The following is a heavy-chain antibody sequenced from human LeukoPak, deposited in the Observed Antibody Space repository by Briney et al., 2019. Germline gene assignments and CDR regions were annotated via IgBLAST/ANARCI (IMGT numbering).Heavy chain of an antibody. V-gene: IGHV4-59*01. CDR2: IYFGGTT. CDR1: GGSTKNYY. CDR3: ARHRSDTGGKKGVSWFDP. J-gene: IGHJ5*02. Sequence: PSETLSLTCSVSGGSTKNYYWSWIRQPPGKGLEWLSNIYFGGTTDYNSSLKSRLTISVDTFKNQLSLNLQSVTAADTATYYCARHRSDTGGKKGVSWFDPWGQGTLVTVSS. D-gene: IGHD4-23*01.